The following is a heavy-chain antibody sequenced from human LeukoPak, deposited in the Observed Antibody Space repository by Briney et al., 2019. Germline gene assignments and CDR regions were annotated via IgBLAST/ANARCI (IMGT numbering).Heavy chain of an antibody. J-gene: IGHJ4*02. V-gene: IGHV3-66*01. CDR3: ARDPPAVAINTYG. CDR2: IYSGGST. CDR1: GFTVSSNY. Sequence: PGGSLRLSCAASGFTVSSNYMSWVRQAPGKGLEWVSVIYSGGSTYYADSVKGRFTISRDKSKNTLYLQMNDLRPEDTAVYYCARDPPAVAINTYGWGQGTLVTVSS. D-gene: IGHD2-15*01.